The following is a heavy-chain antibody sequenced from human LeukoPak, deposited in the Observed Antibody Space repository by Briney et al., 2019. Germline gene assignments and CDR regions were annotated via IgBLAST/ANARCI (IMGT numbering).Heavy chain of an antibody. CDR1: GYTFTSYY. D-gene: IGHD2-2*01. CDR2: MNPNSGNT. Sequence: ASVKVSCKASGYTFTSYYMHWVRQAPGQGLEWMGWMNPNSGNTGYAQKFQGRVTMTRNTSISTAYMELSSLRSEDTAVYYCARVYCSSTSCSSLVYYYYMDVWGKGTTVTISS. J-gene: IGHJ6*03. V-gene: IGHV1-8*02. CDR3: ARVYCSSTSCSSLVYYYYMDV.